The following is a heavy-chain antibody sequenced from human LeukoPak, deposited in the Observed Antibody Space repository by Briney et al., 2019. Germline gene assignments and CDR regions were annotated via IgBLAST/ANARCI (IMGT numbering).Heavy chain of an antibody. Sequence: ASVKVSCKASGYTFTSYGISWVRQAPGQGLEWMGWISAYDGNTNYAQKLQGRVTMTTDTSTSTAYMELRSLRSDDTAVYYCASHRVAYSSSSPADYWGQGTLVTVSS. CDR3: ASHRVAYSSSSPADY. J-gene: IGHJ4*02. CDR2: ISAYDGNT. D-gene: IGHD6-6*01. CDR1: GYTFTSYG. V-gene: IGHV1-18*01.